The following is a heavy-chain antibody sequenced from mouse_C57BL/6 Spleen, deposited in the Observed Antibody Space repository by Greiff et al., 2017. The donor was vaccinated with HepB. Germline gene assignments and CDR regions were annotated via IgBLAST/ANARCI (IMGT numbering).Heavy chain of an antibody. J-gene: IGHJ3*01. D-gene: IGHD2-2*01. Sequence: QVQLQQPGAELVKPGASVKLSCKASGYTFTSYWMHWVKQRPGQGLEWIGMIHPNSGSTNYNEKFKSKATLTVDKSSSTAYMQLSSLTSEDSAVYYCAREGGYDENAWFAYWGQGTLVTVSA. CDR1: GYTFTSYW. V-gene: IGHV1-64*01. CDR2: IHPNSGST. CDR3: AREGGYDENAWFAY.